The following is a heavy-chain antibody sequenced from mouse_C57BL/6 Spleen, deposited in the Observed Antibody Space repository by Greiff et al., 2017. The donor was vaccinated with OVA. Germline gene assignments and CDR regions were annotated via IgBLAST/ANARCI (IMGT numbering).Heavy chain of an antibody. CDR3: ARSYYYGSSYGDYFDY. J-gene: IGHJ2*01. CDR2: IWSGGST. D-gene: IGHD1-1*01. V-gene: IGHV2-2*01. CDR1: GFSLTSYG. Sequence: VKLMESGPGLVQPSQSLSITCTVSGFSLTSYGVHWVRQSPGKGLEWLGVIWSGGSTDYNAAFISRLSISKDNSKSQVFFKMNSLQADDTAIYYCARSYYYGSSYGDYFDYWGQGTTLTVSS.